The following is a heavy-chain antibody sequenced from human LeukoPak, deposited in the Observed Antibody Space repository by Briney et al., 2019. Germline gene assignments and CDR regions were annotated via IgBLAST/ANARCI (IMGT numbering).Heavy chain of an antibody. D-gene: IGHD3-22*01. CDR3: ARGPNYYDSSGYLS. J-gene: IGHJ4*02. Sequence: GSLRLSCAASGFTFDDYGMSWVRQAPGKGLEWVSGINWNGGSTGYADSVKGRFTISRDNAKNSLYLQMNSLRAEDTALYYCARGPNYYDSSGYLSWGQGTLVTVSS. CDR2: INWNGGST. V-gene: IGHV3-20*04. CDR1: GFTFDDYG.